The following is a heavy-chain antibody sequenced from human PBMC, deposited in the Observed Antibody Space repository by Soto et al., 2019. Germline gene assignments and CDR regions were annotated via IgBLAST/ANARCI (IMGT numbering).Heavy chain of an antibody. Sequence: GWSLRLSCAASGFTFSSYAMSWVRQAPGKGLEWVSAISGSGGSTYYADSVKGRFTISRDNSKNTLYLQMNSLRAEDTAVYYCAKETTYYDFWSGYSSMDVWGQGTTVTVSS. V-gene: IGHV3-23*01. CDR2: ISGSGGST. J-gene: IGHJ6*02. CDR1: GFTFSSYA. CDR3: AKETTYYDFWSGYSSMDV. D-gene: IGHD3-3*01.